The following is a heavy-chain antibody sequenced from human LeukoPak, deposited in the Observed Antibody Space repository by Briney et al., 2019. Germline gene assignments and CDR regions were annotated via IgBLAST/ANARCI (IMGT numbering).Heavy chain of an antibody. CDR2: INPSGGST. Sequence: ASVKVSCKASGYNFISYYMHWVRQAPGQGLEWMGIINPSGGSTSYAQKFQDRVTMTRDTSTSTVYMELGSLKSEDTAVYYCAREDVVLVDAVRYYHYGMDVWGQGTTVTVSS. CDR3: AREDVVLVDAVRYYHYGMDV. J-gene: IGHJ6*02. CDR1: GYNFISYY. D-gene: IGHD2-8*01. V-gene: IGHV1-46*01.